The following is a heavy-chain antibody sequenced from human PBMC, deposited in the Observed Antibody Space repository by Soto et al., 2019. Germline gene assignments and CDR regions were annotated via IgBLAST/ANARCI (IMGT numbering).Heavy chain of an antibody. CDR3: GRVPVDTYMIYWSDP. CDR1: GGSISSYY. Sequence: SETLSLTCTVSGGSISSYYWSWIRQPPGKGLEWIGYIYYTGNTNYNPSLKSRLTMSIDTSRNLFSLRLGSVTAADTAVYYCGRVPVDTYMIYWSDPWGQGTLVTVS. V-gene: IGHV4-59*01. D-gene: IGHD3-16*01. J-gene: IGHJ5*02. CDR2: IYYTGNT.